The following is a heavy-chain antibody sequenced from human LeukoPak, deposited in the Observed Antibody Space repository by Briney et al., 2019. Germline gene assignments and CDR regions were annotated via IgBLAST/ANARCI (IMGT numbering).Heavy chain of an antibody. CDR2: INPNSDDT. CDR1: GYTFTGYY. CDR3: ARKYDILTGYDNWFDP. Sequence: GASVKVSCKASGYTFTGYYIHWLRQAPGQGLEWMGWINPNSDDTKYAQKFQGRVTMTRDTSISTAYMELNRLRSDDTAVYYCARKYDILTGYDNWFDPWGQGTLVTVSS. J-gene: IGHJ5*02. V-gene: IGHV1-2*02. D-gene: IGHD3-9*01.